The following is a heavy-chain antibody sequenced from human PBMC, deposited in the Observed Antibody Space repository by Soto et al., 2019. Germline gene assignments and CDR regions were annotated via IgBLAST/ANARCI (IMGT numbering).Heavy chain of an antibody. D-gene: IGHD6-13*01. Sequence: QVQLVESGGGVVQPGRSLRLSCAASGFTFSSYGMHWVRQAPGKGLEWVAVIWYDGSNKYYADSVKGRFTISRDNSKNTLYLQMNSLRAEDTAVYYCARGAAPKSLYYYYYGMDVWGQGTTVTVSS. V-gene: IGHV3-33*01. CDR1: GFTFSSYG. CDR3: ARGAAPKSLYYYYYGMDV. CDR2: IWYDGSNK. J-gene: IGHJ6*02.